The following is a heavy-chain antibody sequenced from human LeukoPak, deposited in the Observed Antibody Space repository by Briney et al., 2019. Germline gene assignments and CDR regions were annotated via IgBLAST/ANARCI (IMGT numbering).Heavy chain of an antibody. CDR3: ARGLAPGYGMDV. D-gene: IGHD3-22*01. CDR2: IGTAGDT. J-gene: IGHJ6*02. Sequence: GGSLRLSCAASGFTFSSYDMHWVRHATGKGLEWVSAIGTAGDTYYPGSVKGRFTISRENAKNSLYLQMNSLRAEDTAVYYCARGLAPGYGMDVWGQGTTVTVSS. V-gene: IGHV3-13*01. CDR1: GFTFSSYD.